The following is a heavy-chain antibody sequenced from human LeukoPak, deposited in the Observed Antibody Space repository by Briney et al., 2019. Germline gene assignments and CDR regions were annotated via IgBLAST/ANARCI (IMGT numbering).Heavy chain of an antibody. J-gene: IGHJ5*02. CDR1: GGSINSNS. Sequence: SETLSLTCTVSGGSINSNSWSWIRQPPGKGLEYIGYIYYSGSTNYNPSLKSRVTISVDTSKNQFSLKLSSVTAADTAVYYCARGGTESRFDPWGQGTLVTVSS. CDR3: ARGGTESRFDP. D-gene: IGHD1-1*01. CDR2: IYYSGST. V-gene: IGHV4-59*08.